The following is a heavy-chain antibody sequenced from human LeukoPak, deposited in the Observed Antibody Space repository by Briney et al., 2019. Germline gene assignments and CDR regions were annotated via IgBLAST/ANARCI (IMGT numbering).Heavy chain of an antibody. CDR1: GYTFTNYG. V-gene: IGHV1-18*01. D-gene: IGHD3-10*01. Sequence: GASVKVSCKASGYTFTNYGLSWVRQAPGQGLEWMGWISTYNGNTYYAQKLQGRVTMTTDTSTSTAYMELRSLRSDDTAVYYCARDPIHAYGSGSYFDYWGQGTLVTVSS. CDR3: ARDPIHAYGSGSYFDY. CDR2: ISTYNGNT. J-gene: IGHJ4*02.